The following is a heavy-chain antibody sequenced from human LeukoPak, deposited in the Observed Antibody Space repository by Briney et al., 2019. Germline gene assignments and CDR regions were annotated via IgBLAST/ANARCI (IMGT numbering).Heavy chain of an antibody. CDR3: ARVKAGTSMVPYFDY. D-gene: IGHD5-18*01. CDR2: ISDSGSTV. Sequence: PGGSLRLSCAASGFTFSDYYMTWVRQAPGKGLEWVSYISDSGSTVYYADSVKGRFTISRDNAKNSLFLQMNSLRAEDTAVYYCARVKAGTSMVPYFDYWGQGTLVTVSS. V-gene: IGHV3-11*01. J-gene: IGHJ4*02. CDR1: GFTFSDYY.